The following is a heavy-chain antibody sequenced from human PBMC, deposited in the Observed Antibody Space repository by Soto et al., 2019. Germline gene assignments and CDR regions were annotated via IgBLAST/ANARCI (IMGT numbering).Heavy chain of an antibody. J-gene: IGHJ4*02. CDR2: VDPRDGST. CDR3: ARVRSSVREFDS. CDR1: GYIFTTYS. Sequence: QVQLVQSGAEMKRPGASVILSCKASGYIFTTYSIHWVRQTAGQGLEWMAKVDPRDGSTGYAQKFRGRASRAWDTSTGTVSMEVSSLSADDTATYYCARVRSSVREFDSWGLGTQVTVSS. D-gene: IGHD1-26*01. V-gene: IGHV1-46*01.